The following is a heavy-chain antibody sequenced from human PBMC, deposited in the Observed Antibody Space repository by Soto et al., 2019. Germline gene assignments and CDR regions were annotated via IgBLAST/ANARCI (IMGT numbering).Heavy chain of an antibody. J-gene: IGHJ6*02. CDR2: INHSGST. Sequence: SATLSLTCAVYGGSFSGYYWSWIRPPPGKGLEWIGEINHSGSTNYNPSLKSRVTISVDTSKNQFSLKLSSVTAADTAVYYCARVMRYSNYPNYYYYGMDVWGQGTTVTVSS. CDR1: GGSFSGYY. V-gene: IGHV4-34*01. CDR3: ARVMRYSNYPNYYYYGMDV. D-gene: IGHD4-4*01.